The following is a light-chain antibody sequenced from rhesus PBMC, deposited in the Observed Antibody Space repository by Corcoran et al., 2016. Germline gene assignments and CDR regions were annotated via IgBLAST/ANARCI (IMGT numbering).Light chain of an antibody. Sequence: DIVMTQSPATLSVSPGERAILSCRASQSVNYNLAWFQQKPGQPPGILIYGPSNRATVVPDRFSASGSGTEFTLTISSLDPEDVGVYYCQQGSNWPVTFGGGTKVDI. J-gene: IGKJ4*01. V-gene: IGKV3-35*01. CDR1: QSVNYN. CDR3: QQGSNWPVT. CDR2: GPS.